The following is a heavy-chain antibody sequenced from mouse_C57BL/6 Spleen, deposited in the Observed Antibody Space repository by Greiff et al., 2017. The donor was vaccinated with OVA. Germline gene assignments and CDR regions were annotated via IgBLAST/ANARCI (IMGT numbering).Heavy chain of an antibody. CDR3: ARDGYSNHIFAY. Sequence: QVQLQQSGPGLVQPSQSLSITCTVSGFSLTSYGVHWVRQSPGKGLEWLGVIWSGGSTDYNAAFISRLSISKDNSKSQVFFKMNSLQADDTAIYYCARDGYSNHIFAYWGQGTLVTVSA. CDR1: GFSLTSYG. V-gene: IGHV2-2*01. D-gene: IGHD2-5*01. J-gene: IGHJ3*01. CDR2: IWSGGST.